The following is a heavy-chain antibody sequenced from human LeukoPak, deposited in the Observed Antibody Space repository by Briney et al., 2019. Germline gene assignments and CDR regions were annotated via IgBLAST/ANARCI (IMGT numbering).Heavy chain of an antibody. CDR2: TYYRSKWYT. CDR1: GDSVSSNSAA. J-gene: IGHJ4*02. Sequence: SQTLSLTCAISGDSVSSNSAAWSWIRQSPSRGLEWLGRTYYRSKWYTEYAVSVKSRITINPDTSKNQFSLQLNSVTPEDTAVYYCARGSYTSTWFWGQGTLVTVSS. D-gene: IGHD6-13*01. V-gene: IGHV6-1*01. CDR3: ARGSYTSTWF.